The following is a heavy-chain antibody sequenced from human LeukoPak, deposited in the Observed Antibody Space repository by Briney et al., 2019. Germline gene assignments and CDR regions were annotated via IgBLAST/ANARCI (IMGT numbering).Heavy chain of an antibody. CDR3: ARGRLGDLSLFVGYDY. CDR1: GFTFDDYA. Sequence: GSLRLSCAASGFTFDDYAMHWIRQPPGKGLEWIGYIYYSGSTNYNPSVKSRVTISVDTSKNQFSLKLSSVTAADTAVYYCARGRLGDLSLFVGYDYWGQGTLVTVSS. CDR2: IYYSGST. J-gene: IGHJ4*02. D-gene: IGHD3-16*02. V-gene: IGHV4-59*01.